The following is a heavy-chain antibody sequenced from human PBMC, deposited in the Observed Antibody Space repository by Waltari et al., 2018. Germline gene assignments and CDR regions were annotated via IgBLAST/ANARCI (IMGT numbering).Heavy chain of an antibody. J-gene: IGHJ4*02. CDR2: ISWNSGSI. CDR1: GFTFDDYA. V-gene: IGHV3-9*01. CDR3: AKTPYSSSWKVPFDY. D-gene: IGHD6-13*01. Sequence: EVQLVESGGGLVQPGRSLRLSCAASGFTFDDYAMHWFRQAPGKGLEWVSGISWNSGSIGYADSVKGRFTISRDNAKNSLYLQMNSLRAEDTALYYCAKTPYSSSWKVPFDYWGQGTLVTVSS.